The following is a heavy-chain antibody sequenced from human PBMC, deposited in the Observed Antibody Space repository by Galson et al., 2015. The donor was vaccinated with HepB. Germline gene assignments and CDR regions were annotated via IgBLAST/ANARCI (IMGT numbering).Heavy chain of an antibody. V-gene: IGHV3-23*01. CDR1: GFTFSSYA. CDR2: ISGSGGST. D-gene: IGHD3-16*01. Sequence: SLRLSCAASGFTFSSYAMSWVRQAPGKGLEWVSAISGSGGSTYYADSVKGRFTISRDNSKNTLYLQMNSLRAEDTAVYCCYTLYPRALDYWGQGTLVTVSS. J-gene: IGHJ4*02. CDR3: YTLYPRALDY.